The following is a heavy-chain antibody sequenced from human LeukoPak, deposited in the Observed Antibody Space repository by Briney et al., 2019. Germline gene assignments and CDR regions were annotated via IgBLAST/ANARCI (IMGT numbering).Heavy chain of an antibody. CDR1: GFTFHDYT. Sequence: GGSLRLPCAASGFTFHDYTMHWVRQAPGKGLEWVSLISRDGGSSFYTDSVRGRFTISRDNSKDSLYLQMNSLTTEDTALYYCAKGGPYCGGDCYVDNWGQGTVVTVSS. CDR3: AKGGPYCGGDCYVDN. V-gene: IGHV3-43*01. D-gene: IGHD2-21*02. CDR2: ISRDGGSS. J-gene: IGHJ4*02.